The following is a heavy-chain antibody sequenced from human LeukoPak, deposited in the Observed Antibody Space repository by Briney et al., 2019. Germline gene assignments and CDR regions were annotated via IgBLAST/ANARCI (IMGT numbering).Heavy chain of an antibody. CDR1: GLSFSSYT. V-gene: IGHV3-23*01. D-gene: IGHD5-12*01. J-gene: IGHJ4*02. CDR2: ITSSGGST. Sequence: GGSLRLSCAASGLSFSSYTMSWVRQTPGKGLEWVSAITSSGGSTYYPDSVKGRFSISRDNSKNTLYLQMNSLRAEDTAVYHCASAVGVATISFHFDYWGQGTLVSVSS. CDR3: ASAVGVATISFHFDY.